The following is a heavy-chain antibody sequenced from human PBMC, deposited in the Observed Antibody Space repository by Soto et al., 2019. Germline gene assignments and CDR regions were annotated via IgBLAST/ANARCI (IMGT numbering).Heavy chain of an antibody. D-gene: IGHD5-12*01. CDR3: ARGLERATIKNWFDS. CDR2: ISTSSSYI. CDR1: GFTFNPYN. Sequence: GGSLRLSSEGSGFTFNPYNMNWVRQAPGKGLEWVASISTSSSYIYYAASVEGRFTVSRDNAKNSLYLQMSDLRDEDTAVYYCARGLERATIKNWFDSWGHGTQVTVSS. V-gene: IGHV3-21*01. J-gene: IGHJ5*01.